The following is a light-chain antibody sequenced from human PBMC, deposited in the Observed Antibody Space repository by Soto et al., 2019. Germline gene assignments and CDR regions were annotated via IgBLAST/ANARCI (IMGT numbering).Light chain of an antibody. CDR2: DVS. CDR3: DSYTSSSSYV. V-gene: IGLV2-14*01. CDR1: SSDVGGYKY. J-gene: IGLJ1*01. Sequence: QSALTQPASVSGSPGQSITISCTGTSSDVGGYKYVSWYQQHPGKAPKLMIYDVSNRPSGVSDRFSGSNSGNTASLTISGRQSEDEADYYCDSYTSSSSYVFGTGTKLTVL.